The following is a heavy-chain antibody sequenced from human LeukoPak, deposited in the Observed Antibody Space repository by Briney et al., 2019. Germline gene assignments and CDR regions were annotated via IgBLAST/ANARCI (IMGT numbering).Heavy chain of an antibody. Sequence: GESLRLSCAASGFTFSSYSMNWVRQAPGKGLEWISYISGSSSTIYYADSVKGRFTISRDNAKNSLYLQMNSLRAEDTAVYYCAKQGAGIRDWGQGTLVTVSS. CDR1: GFTFSSYS. CDR2: ISGSSSTI. J-gene: IGHJ4*02. CDR3: AKQGAGIRD. V-gene: IGHV3-48*01. D-gene: IGHD6-19*01.